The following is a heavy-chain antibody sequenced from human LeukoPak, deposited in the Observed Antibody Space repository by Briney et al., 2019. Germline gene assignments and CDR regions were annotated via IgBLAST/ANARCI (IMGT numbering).Heavy chain of an antibody. J-gene: IGHJ5*02. CDR2: ISAYNGDT. CDR3: ARDNSVGDTAWWFDP. CDR1: GYTFTGYY. Sequence: ASVKVSCKASGYTFTGYYMHWVRQAPGQGLEWMGWISAYNGDTNYAQKLQGRLSLTRDMSTSTDYMELSSLRSEDTAVYYCARDNSVGDTAWWFDPWGQGTLVTVSS. D-gene: IGHD1-26*01. V-gene: IGHV1-2*02.